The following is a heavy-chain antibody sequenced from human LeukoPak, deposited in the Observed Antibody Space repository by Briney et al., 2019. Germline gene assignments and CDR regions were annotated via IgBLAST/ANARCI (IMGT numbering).Heavy chain of an antibody. D-gene: IGHD3-10*01. CDR1: GFTFSSYG. J-gene: IGHJ4*02. V-gene: IGHV3-30*03. Sequence: PGGSLRLSCVASGFTFSSYGMHWVRQAPGKGLEWVAVISYDGGNKYYADSVKGRFTISRDDSKNTLYLQMNSLRGEDTAMYFCARDRWFGNLFSYYFDCWGQGTLVTVSS. CDR2: ISYDGGNK. CDR3: ARDRWFGNLFSYYFDC.